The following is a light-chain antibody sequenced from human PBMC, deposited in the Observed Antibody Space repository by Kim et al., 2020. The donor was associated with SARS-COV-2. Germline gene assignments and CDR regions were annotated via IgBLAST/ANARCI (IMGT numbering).Light chain of an antibody. Sequence: VAVSPGQTASMTCSGDQLGDKYVCWYQQKPGQSPVLVIYQDIKRPSGIPERFSGSNSGNTATLTISGTQAMDEADYYCQAWDGRVVFGGGTQLTVL. V-gene: IGLV3-1*01. CDR3: QAWDGRVV. CDR2: QDI. CDR1: QLGDKY. J-gene: IGLJ2*01.